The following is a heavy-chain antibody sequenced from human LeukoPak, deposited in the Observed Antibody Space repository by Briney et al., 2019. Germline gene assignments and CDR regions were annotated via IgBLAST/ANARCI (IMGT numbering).Heavy chain of an antibody. Sequence: LETLSLTCTVSGGSISSYYWSWIRQPPGKGLEWIGYIFYSGSFNYNPSLKSRVTISADTSKNQFSLKLSSVTAADTAVYYCARTKVGWNSNWFDPWGQGTLVTVSS. J-gene: IGHJ5*02. CDR2: IFYSGSF. D-gene: IGHD1-7*01. CDR3: ARTKVGWNSNWFDP. CDR1: GGSISSYY. V-gene: IGHV4-59*01.